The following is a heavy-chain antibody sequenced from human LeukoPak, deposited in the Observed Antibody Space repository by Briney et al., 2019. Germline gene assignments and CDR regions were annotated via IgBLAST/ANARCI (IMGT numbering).Heavy chain of an antibody. Sequence: GGSLRLSCAASGFTFSSYAMSWVRQAPGKGLEWVSAISSSGGSTYYADSVKGRFTISRDNSKNTLYLQMNSLRAEDTAVYYCARDDYYDTGLLEGDDYWGQGTLVTVSS. V-gene: IGHV3-23*01. D-gene: IGHD3-22*01. CDR1: GFTFSSYA. J-gene: IGHJ4*02. CDR3: ARDDYYDTGLLEGDDY. CDR2: ISSSGGST.